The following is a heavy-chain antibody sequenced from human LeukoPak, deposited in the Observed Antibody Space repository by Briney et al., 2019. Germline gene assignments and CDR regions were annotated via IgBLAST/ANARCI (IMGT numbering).Heavy chain of an antibody. V-gene: IGHV3-7*01. CDR3: ARGRRIAARPVYFDY. D-gene: IGHD6-6*01. J-gene: IGHJ4*02. Sequence: GGSLRLSCAASGFTFSSYWMSWVRQAPGKALEWVANIKQDGSEKYYVDSVKGRFTISRDNAKNSLYLQMNSLRAEDTAVYYCARGRRIAARPVYFDYWGQGTLVTVSS. CDR1: GFTFSSYW. CDR2: IKQDGSEK.